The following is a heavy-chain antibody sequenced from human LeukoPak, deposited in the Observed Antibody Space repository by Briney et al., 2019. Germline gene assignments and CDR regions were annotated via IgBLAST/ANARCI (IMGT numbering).Heavy chain of an antibody. V-gene: IGHV3-23*01. CDR1: GFTFSSYA. CDR2: ISGSGGST. Sequence: GGSLRLSCAASGFTFSSYAMSWVRQAPGKGLEWVSAISGSGGSTYYADSVKGRFTISRDNSKNTLYLQMNSLRAEDTAVYYCAKAAYYYDSSGYSGYYYYMDVWGKGTTVTVSS. D-gene: IGHD3-22*01. J-gene: IGHJ6*03. CDR3: AKAAYYYDSSGYSGYYYYMDV.